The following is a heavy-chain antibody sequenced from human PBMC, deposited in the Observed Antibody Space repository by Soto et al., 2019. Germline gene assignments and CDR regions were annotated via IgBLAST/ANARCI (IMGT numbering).Heavy chain of an antibody. J-gene: IGHJ5*02. CDR1: GGTFSSYA. CDR2: IIPIFGTA. Sequence: ASVKVSCKASGGTFSSYAISWVRQAPGQGLEWMGGIIPIFGTANYAQKFQGRVTITADESTTTVYMELTSLTSQDTAVYYCARVTSMVRGVIDNWFDPWGHGTLVTVSS. D-gene: IGHD3-10*01. V-gene: IGHV1-69*13. CDR3: ARVTSMVRGVIDNWFDP.